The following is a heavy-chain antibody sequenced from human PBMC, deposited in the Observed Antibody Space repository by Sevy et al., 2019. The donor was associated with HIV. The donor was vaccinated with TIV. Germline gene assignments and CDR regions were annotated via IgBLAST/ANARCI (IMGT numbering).Heavy chain of an antibody. J-gene: IGHJ3*01. CDR1: GFPFSDAW. V-gene: IGHV3-15*01. D-gene: IGHD1-7*01. CDR2: IKNENDGGTT. CDR3: TTYGRTGTTSVRAFDL. Sequence: GGSLRLSCAASGFPFSDAWMNWVRQAPGKGLEWVGLIKNENDGGTTDYAAHVKGRTTISRNDSKNTLYLQMSSLKTQDTAIYYGTTYGRTGTTSVRAFDLWGQGTMVTVSS.